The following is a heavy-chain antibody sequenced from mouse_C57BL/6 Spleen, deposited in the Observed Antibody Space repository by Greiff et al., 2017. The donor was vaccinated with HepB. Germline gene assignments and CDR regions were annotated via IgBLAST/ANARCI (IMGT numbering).Heavy chain of an antibody. CDR1: GYSITSGYY. D-gene: IGHD1-1*01. CDR2: ISYDGSN. CDR3: ARNYGSVFDY. V-gene: IGHV3-6*01. Sequence: LQESGPGLVKPSQSLSLTCSVTGYSITSGYYWNWIRQFPGNKLEWMGYISYDGSNNYNPSLKNRISITRDTSKNQFFLKLNSVTTEDTATYYCARNYGSVFDYWGQGTTLTVSS. J-gene: IGHJ2*01.